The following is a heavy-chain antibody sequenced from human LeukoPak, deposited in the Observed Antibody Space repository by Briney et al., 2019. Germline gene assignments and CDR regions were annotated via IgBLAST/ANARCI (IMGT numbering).Heavy chain of an antibody. J-gene: IGHJ4*02. Sequence: PGGSLRLSWAASGFTVSSNYMSWVRQAPGKGLEWVSGIYSGGSTYYADSVKGGFTISRDNSKNTLYRQLNSLRPEDTAVYYCAKDSKRWKTYYYEAGSYYFDYWGQGTRVTVSS. CDR2: IYSGGST. V-gene: IGHV3-66*01. CDR3: AKDSKRWKTYYYEAGSYYFDY. CDR1: GFTVSSNY. D-gene: IGHD3-10*01.